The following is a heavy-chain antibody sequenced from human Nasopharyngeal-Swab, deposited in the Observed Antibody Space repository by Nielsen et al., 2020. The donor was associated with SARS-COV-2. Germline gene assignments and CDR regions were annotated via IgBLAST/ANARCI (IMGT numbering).Heavy chain of an antibody. D-gene: IGHD2-21*02. CDR2: INHSGST. Sequence: SETLSLTCAVYGGSFSGYYWSWIRQPPGKGLEWIGEINHSGSTNYNPSLKSRVTISVDTSKNQFSLKLSSVTAADTAVYYCARGFGMVVTAQYFDLWGRGTLVTVSS. J-gene: IGHJ2*01. CDR1: GGSFSGYY. CDR3: ARGFGMVVTAQYFDL. V-gene: IGHV4-34*01.